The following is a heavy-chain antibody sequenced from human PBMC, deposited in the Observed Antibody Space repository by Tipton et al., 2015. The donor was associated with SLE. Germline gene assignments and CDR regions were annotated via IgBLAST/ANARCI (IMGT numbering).Heavy chain of an antibody. CDR1: GGSISSSSYY. V-gene: IGHV4-61*09. J-gene: IGHJ6*02. Sequence: TLSLTCTVSGGSISSSSYYWSWIRQPPGKGLEWIGYIYTSGSTNYNPSLKSRVTISVDTSKNQFSLKLSSVTAADTAVYYCAWAGYSSSRFLGMDVWGQGTTVTVSS. CDR2: IYTSGST. D-gene: IGHD6-13*01. CDR3: AWAGYSSSRFLGMDV.